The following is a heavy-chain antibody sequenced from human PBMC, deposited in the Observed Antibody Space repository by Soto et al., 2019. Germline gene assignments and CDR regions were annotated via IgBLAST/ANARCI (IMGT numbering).Heavy chain of an antibody. Sequence: SGPTLVNPTETLTLTCTVSGFSLSNARMGVSWIRQPPGKALEWLAHIFSNDEKSYSTSLKSRLTISKDTSKSQVVLTMTNMDPVDSATYYCARTSEGYSGYDRLFDYWGQGTLVTVSS. CDR3: ARTSEGYSGYDRLFDY. CDR1: GFSLSNARMG. D-gene: IGHD5-12*01. J-gene: IGHJ4*02. V-gene: IGHV2-26*01. CDR2: IFSNDEK.